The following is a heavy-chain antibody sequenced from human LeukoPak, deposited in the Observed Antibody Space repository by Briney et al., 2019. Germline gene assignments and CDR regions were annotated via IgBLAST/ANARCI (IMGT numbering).Heavy chain of an antibody. D-gene: IGHD6-13*01. V-gene: IGHV3-66*01. J-gene: IGHJ4*02. Sequence: GGSLRLSCAASGFTVSSNYMNWVRQAPGKGLEWVSVVSSGGDTYYADSVRGRFVISRDHSKNTLYLQMNGLRAEDTAVYYCAREGYSPYWGQGTLVTVSS. CDR1: GFTVSSNY. CDR3: AREGYSPY. CDR2: VSSGGDT.